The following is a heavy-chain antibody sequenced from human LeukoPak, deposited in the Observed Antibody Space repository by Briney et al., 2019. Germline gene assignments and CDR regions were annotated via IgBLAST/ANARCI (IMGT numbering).Heavy chain of an antibody. CDR2: ISYDGSNK. D-gene: IGHD5-12*01. CDR1: GFTFSSYA. CDR3: AKCGNSGCHLIDY. Sequence: PGRSLRLSCAASGFTFSSYAMHWVRQAPGKGLEWVAVISYDGSNKYYADSVKGRFTISRDNSKNTLYLQMDSLRAEDTAVYYCAKCGNSGCHLIDYWGQGTLVTVSS. V-gene: IGHV3-30-3*02. J-gene: IGHJ4*02.